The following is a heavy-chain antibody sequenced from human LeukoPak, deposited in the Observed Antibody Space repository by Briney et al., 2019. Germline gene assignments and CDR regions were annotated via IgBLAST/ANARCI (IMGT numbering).Heavy chain of an antibody. J-gene: IGHJ5*02. Sequence: PSETLSLTCTVSGGSISSSSYYWGWIRQPPGTGLEWIGSMYHSGSTYYNPSLKSRVTISVYTSKNQFSLKLSSVTAADTAVYYCARATREHYGSGANWFDPWGQGTLVTVSS. CDR3: ARATREHYGSGANWFDP. CDR2: MYHSGST. D-gene: IGHD3-10*01. V-gene: IGHV4-39*07. CDR1: GGSISSSSYY.